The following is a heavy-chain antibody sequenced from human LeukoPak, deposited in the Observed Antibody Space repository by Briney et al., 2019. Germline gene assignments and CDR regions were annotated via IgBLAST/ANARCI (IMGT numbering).Heavy chain of an antibody. CDR2: IIPIFGTA. Sequence: SVKVSCKASGGTFSSYAISWVRQAPGQGLEWMGGIIPIFGTANYAQKFQGRVTITADESTSTAYMELSSLRSEDTAVYYCARDEAYYYGSGSYWYGVDVWGKGTTVTVSS. CDR3: ARDEAYYYGSGSYWYGVDV. V-gene: IGHV1-69*01. D-gene: IGHD3-10*01. CDR1: GGTFSSYA. J-gene: IGHJ6*04.